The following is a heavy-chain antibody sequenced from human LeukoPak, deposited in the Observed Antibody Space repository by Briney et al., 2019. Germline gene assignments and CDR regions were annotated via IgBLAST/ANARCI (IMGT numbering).Heavy chain of an antibody. V-gene: IGHV4-61*02. J-gene: IGHJ3*02. CDR1: GGSISSGSYY. CDR2: IYTSGST. CDR3: ARDFTI. Sequence: SQTLSLTCTVSGGSISSGSYYWRWIRQPAGKGLEWIGRIYTSGSTNYNPSLKSRVTISVDTSKNQFSLKLSSVTAADTAVYYCARDFTIWGQGTMGTVSS.